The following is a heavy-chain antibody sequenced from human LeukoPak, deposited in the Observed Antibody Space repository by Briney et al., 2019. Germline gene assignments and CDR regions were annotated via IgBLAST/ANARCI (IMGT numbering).Heavy chain of an antibody. CDR2: IYYSGST. V-gene: IGHV4-59*01. CDR3: ARATFMFRGVPLEPDAFDI. D-gene: IGHD3-10*01. Sequence: SETLSLTCTVSGGSISSYYWSWIRQPPGKGLEWIGDIYYSGSTNYNPSLKSRVTISVDTSKNQFSLRVRSVSAADTAVYYCARATFMFRGVPLEPDAFDIWGQGTMVSVSS. CDR1: GGSISSYY. J-gene: IGHJ3*02.